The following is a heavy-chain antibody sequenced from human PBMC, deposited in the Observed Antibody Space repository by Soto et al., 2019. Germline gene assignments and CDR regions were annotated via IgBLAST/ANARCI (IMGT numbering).Heavy chain of an antibody. D-gene: IGHD6-13*01. CDR2: IYYTGST. J-gene: IGHJ5*02. CDR1: GGSISSSSYY. Sequence: SETPSLTCTVSGGSISSSSYYCAWIRQPPGKGLEWIGSIYYTGSTHYNPSLKSRVTLSIDTSKNQFSLKLSSVTAADTAMFYCARQCGISAALMNWFDPWGQGTLVTVSS. CDR3: ARQCGISAALMNWFDP. V-gene: IGHV4-39*01.